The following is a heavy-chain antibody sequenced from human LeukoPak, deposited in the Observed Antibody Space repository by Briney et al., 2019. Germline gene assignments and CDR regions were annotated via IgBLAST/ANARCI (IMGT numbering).Heavy chain of an antibody. D-gene: IGHD4-17*01. V-gene: IGHV3-48*03. CDR2: INVVGET. Sequence: GGSLRLSCAVSGFTVTNNEMNLVRQAPGKGPEWVSYINVVGETKYADSVKGRFTISRDSAKNSVYLRMDSLRAEDTALYYCARELSAVKGDAFDLWGQGTMVTVS. J-gene: IGHJ3*01. CDR1: GFTVTNNE. CDR3: ARELSAVKGDAFDL.